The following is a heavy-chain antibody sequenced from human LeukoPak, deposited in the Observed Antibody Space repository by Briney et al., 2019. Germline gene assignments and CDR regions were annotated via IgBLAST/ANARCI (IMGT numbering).Heavy chain of an antibody. CDR1: GFTFSSAC. D-gene: IGHD3-16*01. V-gene: IGHV3-15*07. CDR3: ATPALGRRLYYYDY. CDR2: IRTKSDGETV. J-gene: IGHJ4*02. Sequence: PGGSLRLSCAASGFTFSSACLSWVRQAPGKGLEWVGRIRTKSDGETVDYAAPVKGRFTIPRDGSKNTLFLQMNSLKTEDTAVYYCATPALGRRLYYYDYWGQGTLVTVSP.